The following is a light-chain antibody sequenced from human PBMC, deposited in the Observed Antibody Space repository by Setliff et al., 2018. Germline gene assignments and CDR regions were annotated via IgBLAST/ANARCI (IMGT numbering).Light chain of an antibody. CDR3: SSYAGNYIYV. CDR2: EVS. J-gene: IGLJ1*01. CDR1: SKDVGSFNF. Sequence: QSVLTQPPSASGSPGQSVAISCTGTSKDVGSFNFVSWYQQHPGKAPKLIIYEVSKRPSGVPDRFSGSKSGNTASLTVSGLQAEDEADYYCSSYAGNYIYVFGSGTKVTVL. V-gene: IGLV2-8*01.